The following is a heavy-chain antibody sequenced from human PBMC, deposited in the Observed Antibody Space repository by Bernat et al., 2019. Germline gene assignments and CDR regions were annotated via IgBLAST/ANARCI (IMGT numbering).Heavy chain of an antibody. CDR1: GYTFTSYG. Sequence: QVQLVQSGAEVKKPGASVKVSCKASGYTFTSYGISWVRQAPGQGLEWMGWISAYNGNTNYAQKLQGRVTMTEDTSTDTAYMELSSLRSEDTAVYYCETELFDCSGGSCYSEGGYWGQGTRVTVSS. J-gene: IGHJ4*02. V-gene: IGHV1-18*01. D-gene: IGHD2-15*01. CDR3: ETELFDCSGGSCYSEGGY. CDR2: ISAYNGNT.